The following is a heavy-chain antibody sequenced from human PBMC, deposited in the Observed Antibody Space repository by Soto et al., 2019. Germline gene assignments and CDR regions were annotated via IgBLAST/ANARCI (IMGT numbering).Heavy chain of an antibody. CDR2: IIPIFGTA. Sequence: SVKVSCKVSGGTFSSYAISWVRQAPGQGLEWMGGIIPIFGTANYAQKFQGRVTITADESTSTAYMELSSLRSEDTAVYYCARDPRERPGGIAVAGYWGQGTLVTVSS. J-gene: IGHJ4*02. D-gene: IGHD6-19*01. V-gene: IGHV1-69*13. CDR3: ARDPRERPGGIAVAGY. CDR1: GGTFSSYA.